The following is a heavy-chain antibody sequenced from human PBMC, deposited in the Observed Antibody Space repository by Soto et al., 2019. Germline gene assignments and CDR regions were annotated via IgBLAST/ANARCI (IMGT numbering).Heavy chain of an antibody. Sequence: EVQLVESGGGLVQPGGSLRLSCAASGFTFSSYSMNWVRQAPGKGLEWVSYISSSSSTIYYADSVKGRFTISRDNAKNSLYLQMNSLRDEDTAVHFCAVSGSFLALGAVDIWGQGTMVTVSS. CDR2: ISSSSSTI. CDR1: GFTFSSYS. D-gene: IGHD3-10*01. J-gene: IGHJ3*02. CDR3: AVSGSFLALGAVDI. V-gene: IGHV3-48*02.